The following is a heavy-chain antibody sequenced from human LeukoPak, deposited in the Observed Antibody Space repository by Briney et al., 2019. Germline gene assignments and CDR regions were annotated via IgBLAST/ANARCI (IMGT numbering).Heavy chain of an antibody. CDR1: GGSISSYY. D-gene: IGHD1-26*01. CDR3: ARNSNFVGATNNDAFDI. Sequence: SETLSLTCTISGGSISSYYWSWIRQPPGKGLEWIAYIFYTGTTNYNPSLKSRVSISVDTSKNRFSLKLTSVTAADTAMYYCARNSNFVGATNNDAFDIWGQGTFLTVSS. J-gene: IGHJ3*02. V-gene: IGHV4-59*01. CDR2: IFYTGTT.